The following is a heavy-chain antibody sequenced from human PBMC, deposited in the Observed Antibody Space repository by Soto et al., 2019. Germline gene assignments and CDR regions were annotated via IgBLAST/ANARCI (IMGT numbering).Heavy chain of an antibody. V-gene: IGHV3-33*01. CDR1: GFTFSSYG. CDR3: ARDGELRLFRNAFDI. J-gene: IGHJ3*02. CDR2: IWYDGSNK. D-gene: IGHD1-26*01. Sequence: QVQLVESGGGVVQPGRSLRLSCAASGFTFSSYGMHWVRQAPGKGLEWVAVIWYDGSNKYYADSVKGRFTISRDNSKNTLYLQMNSLRAEDTAVYYCARDGELRLFRNAFDIWGQGTMVTVSS.